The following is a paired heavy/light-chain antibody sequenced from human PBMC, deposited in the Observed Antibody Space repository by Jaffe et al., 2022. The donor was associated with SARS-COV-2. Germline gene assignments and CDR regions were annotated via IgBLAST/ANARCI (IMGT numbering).Light chain of an antibody. CDR2: AAS. CDR3: QQTYGTPWT. V-gene: IGKV1-39*01. Sequence: DFQMTQSPSSLSASVGDRVTITCRASQTIIMYLNWYRQKPGKAPELLIYAASSLQSGVPSRFSGSGSGIDFTLTISSLQPEDFATYYCQQTYGTPWTFGQGTKVEIK. J-gene: IGKJ1*01. CDR1: QTIIMY.
Heavy chain of an antibody. J-gene: IGHJ4*02. V-gene: IGHV4-61*02. Sequence: QVQLQEPGPRLLKPSQTLSLTCTVSGDSISSTTYYWSWIRQSAGKGLDWIGRIYASGDTNYNPSLQSRLTISLDTSKNQFSLRLTSVTAADTAVYYCARENYLRAYHIDSWGQGTLVTVSS. CDR3: ARENYLRAYHIDS. CDR2: IYASGDT. CDR1: GDSISSTTYY. D-gene: IGHD3-3*01.